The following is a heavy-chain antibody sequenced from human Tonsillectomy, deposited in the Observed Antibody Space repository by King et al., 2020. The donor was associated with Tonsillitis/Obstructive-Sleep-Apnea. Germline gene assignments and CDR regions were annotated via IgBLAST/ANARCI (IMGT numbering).Heavy chain of an antibody. Sequence: QLQESGPGLVKPSETLSLTCTVSGDSISSYYWSWIRQSPGKGLEWIGNIYYSGSTNYNPSLESRVTISVDTSKNQFSLKLSSVTAADTAVYYCARGEIVLVTDYWYFDLWGRGTLVTVSS. CDR1: GDSISSYY. V-gene: IGHV4-59*01. J-gene: IGHJ2*01. CDR2: IYYSGST. CDR3: ARGEIVLVTDYWYFDL. D-gene: IGHD2-8*02.